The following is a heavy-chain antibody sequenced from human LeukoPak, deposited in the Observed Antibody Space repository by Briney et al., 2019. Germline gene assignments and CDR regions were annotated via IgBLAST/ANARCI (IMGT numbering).Heavy chain of an antibody. CDR1: GGSISSGGYY. CDR2: IYYSGST. V-gene: IGHV4-61*08. Sequence: PSETLSLTCTVSGGSISSGGYYWSWIRQPPGKGLEWIGYIYYSGSTNYNPSLKSRVTISVDTSKNQFSLKLSSVTAADTAVYYCARDLSVAAAGYGGWFDPWGQGTLVTVSS. CDR3: ARDLSVAAAGYGGWFDP. J-gene: IGHJ5*02. D-gene: IGHD6-13*01.